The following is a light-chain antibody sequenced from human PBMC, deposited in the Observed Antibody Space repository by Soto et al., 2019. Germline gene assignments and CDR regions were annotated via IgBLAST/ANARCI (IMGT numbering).Light chain of an antibody. V-gene: IGKV1-5*03. CDR1: QSISSW. CDR3: QQYNSYWT. CDR2: KAS. J-gene: IGKJ1*01. Sequence: DIQLTQSPSSVSVSPGERVTRXCRASQSISSWLAWYQQKPGKAPKLLIYKASSLESGVPSRFSGSGSGTEFTLTISSLQPDDFATYYCQQYNSYWTFGQGTKVDIK.